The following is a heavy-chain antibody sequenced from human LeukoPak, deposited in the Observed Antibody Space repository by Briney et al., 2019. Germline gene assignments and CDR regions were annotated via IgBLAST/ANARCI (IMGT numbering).Heavy chain of an antibody. CDR3: ARGYPGITGTKPRDDAFDI. J-gene: IGHJ3*02. D-gene: IGHD1-20*01. CDR1: GFTFSSYS. Sequence: PGGSLRLSCAASGFTFSSYSMNWVRQAPGKGLEWVSYISSSSSTIYYADSVKGRFTISRDNAKNSLYLQMNSLRDEDTAVYYCARGYPGITGTKPRDDAFDIWGQGTMVTVSS. V-gene: IGHV3-48*02. CDR2: ISSSSSTI.